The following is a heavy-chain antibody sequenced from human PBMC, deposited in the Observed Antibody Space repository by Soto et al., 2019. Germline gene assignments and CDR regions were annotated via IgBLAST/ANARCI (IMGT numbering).Heavy chain of an antibody. D-gene: IGHD3-10*01. Sequence: SETLSLTCTVSGGSINNGNYYWSWICQLPGKGLEWIGYIYYGASTYYNPSLKSLVTISIDTSKNQLSLGLNSVTAADTAVYCCAREGGRGDGDNAVDYWGQETLVTISS. J-gene: IGHJ4*01. CDR3: AREGGRGDGDNAVDY. CDR1: GGSINNGNYY. V-gene: IGHV4-31*01. CDR2: IYYGAST.